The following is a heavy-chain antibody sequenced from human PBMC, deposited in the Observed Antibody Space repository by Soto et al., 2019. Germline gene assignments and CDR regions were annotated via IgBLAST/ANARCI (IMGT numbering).Heavy chain of an antibody. J-gene: IGHJ4*01. Sequence: ASVRVSCKGSGYTFTSKGISWVRRAPGQGLEWMGWISDYNDNTNYAQKLQGRVNMTTDTSTSTAYMELRSLRSDDTAVYYCARDFRYYYGSGSYYFPHGSVLHYWG. D-gene: IGHD3-10*01. CDR2: ISDYNDNT. CDR3: ARDFRYYYGSGSYYFPHGSVLHY. CDR1: GYTFTSKG. V-gene: IGHV1-18*01.